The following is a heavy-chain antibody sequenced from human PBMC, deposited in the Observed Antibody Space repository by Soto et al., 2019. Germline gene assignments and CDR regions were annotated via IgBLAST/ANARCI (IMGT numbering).Heavy chain of an antibody. D-gene: IGHD1-26*01. Sequence: QVQLVESGGGLVKPGGSLRLSCAASGFTFSDFYMSWIPQAPGKGLEYVSMISGDGSTKYYADSVKGRFTISRDNTRNSLYLQMNGLGADDTAVYYCARPTREPNFWGQGTLVTVSS. CDR3: ARPTREPNF. CDR2: ISGDGSTK. J-gene: IGHJ4*02. CDR1: GFTFSDFY. V-gene: IGHV3-11*01.